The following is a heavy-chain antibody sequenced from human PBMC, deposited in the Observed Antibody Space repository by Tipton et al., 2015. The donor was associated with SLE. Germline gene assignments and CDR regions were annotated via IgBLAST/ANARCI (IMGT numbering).Heavy chain of an antibody. Sequence: TLSLTCSVSGVSISTYYCSWIRQPPGKGLEWIGYVDYSGTANYNPSLESRLTVSIDTPKNQFSLRLSSVTAADTAVYYCARGIGPQWPGGFYFDHWGQGILVTVSS. CDR1: GVSISTYY. CDR3: ARGIGPQWPGGFYFDH. V-gene: IGHV4-59*01. CDR2: VDYSGTA. J-gene: IGHJ4*02. D-gene: IGHD6-19*01.